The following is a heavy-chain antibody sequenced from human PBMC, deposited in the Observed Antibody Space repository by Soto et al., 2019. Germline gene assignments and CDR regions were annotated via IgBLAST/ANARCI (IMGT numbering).Heavy chain of an antibody. V-gene: IGHV3-21*01. J-gene: IGHJ6*02. CDR2: ISTSGSFI. CDR1: GFTFRSHT. D-gene: IGHD2-2*01. Sequence: EEQLVESGGGLVKPGGSLRLSCEGSGFTFRSHTMNWVRQAPGRGLEWVASISTSGSFIYYGDSVRGRFIISRDNAKNSLDLQMDSLRVEDTAVYYCARENKDVNKSTSISSGFHGMDVWGQGITVTVSS. CDR3: ARENKDVNKSTSISSGFHGMDV.